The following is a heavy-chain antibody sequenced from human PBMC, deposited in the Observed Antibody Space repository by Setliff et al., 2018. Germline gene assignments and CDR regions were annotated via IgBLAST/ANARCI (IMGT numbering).Heavy chain of an antibody. V-gene: IGHV3-66*01. D-gene: IGHD3-10*01. CDR2: IYSGGST. J-gene: IGHJ6*02. Sequence: GGSLRLSCAASGFTVSSNSMSWVRQAPGKGLEWVSVIYSGGSTYYADSVKGRFTISRDNSKNTLSLEMNSMRAEDTAMYYCARDGVFYAMDFWGQGTTVTVSS. CDR3: ARDGVFYAMDF. CDR1: GFTVSSNS.